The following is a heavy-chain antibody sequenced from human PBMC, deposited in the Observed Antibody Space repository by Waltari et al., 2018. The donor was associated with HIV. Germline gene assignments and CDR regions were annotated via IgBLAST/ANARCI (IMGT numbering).Heavy chain of an antibody. J-gene: IGHJ4*02. Sequence: QVQLVQSGAEVKKPGASVKVSCKASGYTFTSFYMHWVRQAPGQGLEWMGMISPSGGSRAYAEKVQDRVTMTRDTSTRTVYMELSSLTSEDTAVYYCARVRRAVGASIDYFDYWGQGSLVTVSS. CDR3: ARVRRAVGASIDYFDY. CDR2: ISPSGGSR. CDR1: GYTFTSFY. D-gene: IGHD1-26*01. V-gene: IGHV1-46*01.